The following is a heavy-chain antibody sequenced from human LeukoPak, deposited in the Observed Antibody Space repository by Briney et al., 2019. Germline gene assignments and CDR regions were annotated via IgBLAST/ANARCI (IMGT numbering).Heavy chain of an antibody. D-gene: IGHD3-16*02. CDR1: GYTFTNYY. CDR3: ARDLRGVWGSYRYTDYWYFDL. CDR2: INPSGGST. J-gene: IGHJ2*01. V-gene: IGHV1-46*01. Sequence: ASVKLSCTASGYTFTNYYIHWVRQAPRQGLDSMGIINPSGGSTSYAQKFQGRVTMITVSSTSTVYMELSSLRSEDTAVYYCARDLRGVWGSYRYTDYWYFDLWGRGTLVTVSS.